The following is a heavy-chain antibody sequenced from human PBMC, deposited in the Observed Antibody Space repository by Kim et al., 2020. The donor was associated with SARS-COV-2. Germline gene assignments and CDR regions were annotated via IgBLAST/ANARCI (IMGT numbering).Heavy chain of an antibody. V-gene: IGHV3-7*01. CDR3: VRVPKGVYYGMDV. J-gene: IGHJ6*02. Sequence: YVDSVKGLFTISRDNAKNSLYLQMDSLRAEDTALYYCVRVPKGVYYGMDVWGQGTTVTVSS.